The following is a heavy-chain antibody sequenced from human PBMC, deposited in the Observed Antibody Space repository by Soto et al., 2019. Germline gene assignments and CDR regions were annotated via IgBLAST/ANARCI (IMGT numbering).Heavy chain of an antibody. V-gene: IGHV4-38-2*02. CDR2: IYHGGTT. Sequence: PSETLSLTCTVSGYSISSGSYWGWIRQPPGKGPEWIASIYHGGTTFYNPSLKSRVTVSVDKSNNQFSLKVRSVTAADTAVYYCAKAHVMVVDGSTFDYWGHGTLVTVSS. J-gene: IGHJ4*01. D-gene: IGHD6-19*01. CDR3: AKAHVMVVDGSTFDY. CDR1: GYSISSGSY.